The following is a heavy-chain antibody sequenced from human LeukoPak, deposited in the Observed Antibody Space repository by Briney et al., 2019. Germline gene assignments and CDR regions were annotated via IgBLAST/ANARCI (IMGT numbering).Heavy chain of an antibody. CDR2: IYYSGST. V-gene: IGHV4-39*07. Sequence: SETLSLTCTVSGGSISSSSYYWGWIRQPPGKGLEWIGSIYYSGSTYYNPSLKSRVTISVDTSKNQFSLKLSSVTAADTAVYYCARGGGSGWDNWFDPWGQGTLVTVSS. CDR1: GGSISSSSYY. D-gene: IGHD6-19*01. CDR3: ARGGGSGWDNWFDP. J-gene: IGHJ5*02.